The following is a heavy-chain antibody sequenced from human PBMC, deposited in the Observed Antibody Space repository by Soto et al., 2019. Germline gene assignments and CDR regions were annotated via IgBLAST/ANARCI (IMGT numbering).Heavy chain of an antibody. Sequence: QVQLVESGGGVVQPGRSLRLSCAASGFTFSSYGMHWVRQAPGKGLEWVAVISYDGSNKYYADSVKGRFTISRDNSKNTLYLQRNSLRAEDTAVYYCAKSPADYGDYLDYWGQGTLVTVSS. V-gene: IGHV3-30*18. CDR2: ISYDGSNK. J-gene: IGHJ4*02. CDR3: AKSPADYGDYLDY. CDR1: GFTFSSYG. D-gene: IGHD4-17*01.